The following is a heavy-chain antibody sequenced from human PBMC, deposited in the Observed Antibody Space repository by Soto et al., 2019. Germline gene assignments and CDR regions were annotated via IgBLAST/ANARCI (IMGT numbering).Heavy chain of an antibody. D-gene: IGHD3-3*01. CDR3: ARDYDFGSGNPGYMDV. Sequence: EVQLVESGGGLVKPGGSLRLSCAASGFTFSSYSMNWVRQAPGKGLEWVSSISSSSSYIYYADSVKGRFTISRDTAKNSLYLQMNSLRAEDTAVYYCARDYDFGSGNPGYMDVWGKGTTVTVSS. J-gene: IGHJ6*03. V-gene: IGHV3-21*01. CDR2: ISSSSSYI. CDR1: GFTFSSYS.